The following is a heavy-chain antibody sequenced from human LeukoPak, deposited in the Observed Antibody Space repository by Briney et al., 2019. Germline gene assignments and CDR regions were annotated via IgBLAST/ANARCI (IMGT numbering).Heavy chain of an antibody. V-gene: IGHV4-59*08. CDR3: ARHKQQPYFDY. D-gene: IGHD6-13*01. CDR2: IYYSGST. J-gene: IGHJ4*02. CDR1: CGSISSYY. Sequence: PSETLSLTCTVSCGSISSYYWSWIRQPPGKGLEWIGYIYYSGSTNYNPSLKSRVTISVDTSKNQFSLKLSSVTAAVTAVYYCARHKQQPYFDYWGQGTLVTVSS.